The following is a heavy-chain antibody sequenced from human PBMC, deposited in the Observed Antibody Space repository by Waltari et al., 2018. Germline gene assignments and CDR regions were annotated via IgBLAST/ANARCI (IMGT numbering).Heavy chain of an antibody. J-gene: IGHJ6*03. CDR3: TRDTAYQLLSWYYYYYMDV. CDR2: IRSKAYGGTT. CDR1: GFTFGDYA. Sequence: EVQLVESGGGLVQPGRSLRLSCTASGFTFGDYAMSWVRQAPGKGLEWVGFIRSKAYGGTTEYAASVKGRFTISRDDSKSIAYLQMNSLKTEDTAVYYCTRDTAYQLLSWYYYYYMDVWGKGTTVTVSS. D-gene: IGHD2-2*01. V-gene: IGHV3-49*04.